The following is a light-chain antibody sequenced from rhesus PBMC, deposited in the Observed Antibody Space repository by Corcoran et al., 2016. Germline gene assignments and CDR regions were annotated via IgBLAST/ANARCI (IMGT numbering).Light chain of an antibody. CDR3: QQSNSFPLT. CDR1: QKIGSS. J-gene: IGKJ4*01. V-gene: IGKV6-55*01. CDR2: YAS. Sequence: EIVLTQSPAFQSVTLKETVTITCQASQKIGSSLHWYQQKPDQSPKVLIKYASQSISGVPSRFSGSGSGKDFTLTINSLEAEDAGTYFCQQSNSFPLTFGGGTKVEFK.